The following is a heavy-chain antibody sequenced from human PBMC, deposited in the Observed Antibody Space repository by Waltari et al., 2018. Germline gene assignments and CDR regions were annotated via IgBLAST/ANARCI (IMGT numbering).Heavy chain of an antibody. CDR1: GFTLSYHA. CDR3: VRDEAAWFGEFPLDV. D-gene: IGHD3-10*01. Sequence: EVQLVESGGTLVQPGGSLRLSCVVSGFTLSYHAMHWVRQAPGKGLEYVSTISSNGGSTYHGKSVKGRFTVSRDNSKNTLYLQMGSLRIEDTGVYYCVRDEAAWFGEFPLDVWGKGTTVTVSS. CDR2: ISSNGGST. V-gene: IGHV3-64*01. J-gene: IGHJ6*04.